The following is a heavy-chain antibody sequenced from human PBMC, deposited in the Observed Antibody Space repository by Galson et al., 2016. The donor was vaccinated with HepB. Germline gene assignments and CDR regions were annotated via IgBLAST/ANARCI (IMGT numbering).Heavy chain of an antibody. CDR2: ISGSGDNT. V-gene: IGHV3-23*01. D-gene: IGHD3-3*01. J-gene: IGHJ5*02. Sequence: SLRLSCATSGLTFNTYAMSWVRQAPVKGLEWVSAISGSGDNTYYADSVKGRFTISRDNSKNTLYLQMNSLRVEDTAVYYCAKEPRYESWSVGFDPWGQGTLVTVSS. CDR3: AKEPRYESWSVGFDP. CDR1: GLTFNTYA.